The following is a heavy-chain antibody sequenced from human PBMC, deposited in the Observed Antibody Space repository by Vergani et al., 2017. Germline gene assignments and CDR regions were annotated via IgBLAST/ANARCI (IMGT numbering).Heavy chain of an antibody. V-gene: IGHV4-61*02. CDR1: GDSVSSGTHY. CDR2: IFATGSA. D-gene: IGHD4-17*01. J-gene: IGHJ4*02. CDR3: ARGAGVDY. Sequence: QVQLEELGPGLVKPSQTLSLTCTVSGDSVSSGTHYWSWIRQPVGKGLEWVGRIFATGSAHFHPSLKSRVSMSIDTSKNQFSLNLTSVTAADTAVYYCARGAGVDYWGQGILVTVSS.